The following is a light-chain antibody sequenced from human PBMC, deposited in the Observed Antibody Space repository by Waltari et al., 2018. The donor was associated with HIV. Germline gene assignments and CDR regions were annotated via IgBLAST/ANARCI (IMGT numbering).Light chain of an antibody. J-gene: IGLJ2*01. CDR1: RRRSRR. CDR2: DDS. V-gene: IGLV3-21*02. CDR3: QVWDSSSDHVV. Sequence: SYVLTQPPSVPVAPGQTARITCGGSRRRSRRVHWYQQKPGQAPVLVVQDDSDRPSRIPERFSGSNSGDTATLAISKVEAGDEADYYCQVWDSSSDHVVFGGGTNLTVL.